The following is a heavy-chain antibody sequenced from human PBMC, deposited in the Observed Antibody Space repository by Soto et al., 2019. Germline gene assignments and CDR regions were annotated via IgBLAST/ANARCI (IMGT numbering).Heavy chain of an antibody. Sequence: QVKLVQSGAEVKKPGASVKVSCKAAGYTFTSYDINWVRQATGQGFEWMGWMNPNSGNTGYAQKFQGRVTMTRDTSKSTAFMELSSLRSEDTAVYYCARGPRNWGVDYWGQGTLVTVSS. CDR1: GYTFTSYD. CDR3: ARGPRNWGVDY. J-gene: IGHJ4*02. D-gene: IGHD7-27*01. V-gene: IGHV1-8*01. CDR2: MNPNSGNT.